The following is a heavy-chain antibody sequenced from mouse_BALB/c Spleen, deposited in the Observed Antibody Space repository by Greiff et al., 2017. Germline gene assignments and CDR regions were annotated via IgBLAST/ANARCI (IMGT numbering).Heavy chain of an antibody. D-gene: IGHD1-1*01. CDR2: IWGDGST. Sequence: VKVVESGPGLVAPSQSLSITCTVSGFSLTGYGVNWVRQPPGKGLEWLGMIWGDGSTDYNSALKSRLSISKDNSKSQVFLKMNSLQTDDTARYYCARAPITTVRRDYYAMDYWGQGTSVTVSS. J-gene: IGHJ4*01. V-gene: IGHV2-6-7*01. CDR3: ARAPITTVRRDYYAMDY. CDR1: GFSLTGYG.